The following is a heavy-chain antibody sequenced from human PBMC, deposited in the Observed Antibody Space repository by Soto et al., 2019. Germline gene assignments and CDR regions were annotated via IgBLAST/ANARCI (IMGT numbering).Heavy chain of an antibody. D-gene: IGHD5-12*01. Sequence: GGSLRLSCAASGFIFSDYEINWVRQAPGKGLEWVSYISGSGLTIYYADSVKGRFTISRDNAKNSLYLQMNSLGVEDTAVYYCARGPYRNTYNWFDSWGQGTLVTVS. CDR3: ARGPYRNTYNWFDS. CDR1: GFIFSDYE. CDR2: ISGSGLTI. V-gene: IGHV3-48*03. J-gene: IGHJ5*02.